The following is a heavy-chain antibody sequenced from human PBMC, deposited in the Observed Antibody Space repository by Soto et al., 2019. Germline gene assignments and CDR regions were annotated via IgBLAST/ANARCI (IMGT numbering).Heavy chain of an antibody. D-gene: IGHD2-8*01. Sequence: QVQLVESGGGVVQPGRSLRLSCAASGFAFSNYGMFWVRQAPGKGLEWGAAILYDGSLHFYTYSVMGRFTIYRDNPKNTLYLQMNSLRAENTAVYYCAKDQAYCTNGVCLYNWFDSWGQGALVTVSS. V-gene: IGHV3-30*18. CDR3: AKDQAYCTNGVCLYNWFDS. CDR2: ILYDGSLH. J-gene: IGHJ5*01. CDR1: GFAFSNYG.